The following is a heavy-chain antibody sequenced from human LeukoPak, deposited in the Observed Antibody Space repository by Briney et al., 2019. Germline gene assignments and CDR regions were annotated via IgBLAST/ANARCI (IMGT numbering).Heavy chain of an antibody. V-gene: IGHV3-21*01. CDR3: ARDEHCSGGSCRWFDP. D-gene: IGHD2-15*01. CDR2: ISNIGTYI. Sequence: GGSLRLSCAASGFTFSSYSMIWVRQAPGKGLEWVSSISNIGTYIYYADSVKGRFTISRDNTKNSLYLQMNSLRAEDTAVYYCARDEHCSGGSCRWFDPWGQGTLVTVSS. J-gene: IGHJ5*02. CDR1: GFTFSSYS.